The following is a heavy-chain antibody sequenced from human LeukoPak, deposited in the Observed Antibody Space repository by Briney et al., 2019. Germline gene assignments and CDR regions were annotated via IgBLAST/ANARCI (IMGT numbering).Heavy chain of an antibody. CDR2: INPNSGGT. CDR3: ARDRIDYCTNGVCAYGMDV. CDR1: GYTFTSYG. J-gene: IGHJ6*02. Sequence: ASVKVSFKASGYTFTSYGISWVRQAPGQGLEWMGWINPNSGGTNYAQKFQGWVTMTRDTSISTAYKELSRLRSDDTAVYYCARDRIDYCTNGVCAYGMDVWGQGTTVTVSS. D-gene: IGHD2-8*01. V-gene: IGHV1-2*04.